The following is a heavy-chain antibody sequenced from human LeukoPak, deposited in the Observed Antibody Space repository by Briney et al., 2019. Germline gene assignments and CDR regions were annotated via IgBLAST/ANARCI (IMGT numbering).Heavy chain of an antibody. J-gene: IGHJ4*02. Sequence: GGSLRLSCVASGFTFTSDAMNWVRQAPGKGLEWVSSTVSRGTTQYADSVKGRFTISRDNSKNTLYLQMNSLRAEDTAVYYCARGWTAVAGSPFDYWGQGTLVTVSS. D-gene: IGHD6-19*01. CDR3: ARGWTAVAGSPFDY. CDR1: GFTFTSDA. V-gene: IGHV3-23*01. CDR2: TVSRGTT.